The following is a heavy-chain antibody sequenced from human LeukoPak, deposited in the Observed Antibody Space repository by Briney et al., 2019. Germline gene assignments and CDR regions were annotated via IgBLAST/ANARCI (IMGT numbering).Heavy chain of an antibody. V-gene: IGHV3-53*01. Sequence: GGSLRLSCAASGFTVSSNYMSWVRQAPGKGLEWVSVIYSGGSTYYADSVKGRFTISRDSSKNTLYLQMNSLRAEDTAVYYCARDRPGSYWYFDLWGRGTLVTVSS. CDR2: IYSGGST. J-gene: IGHJ2*01. CDR1: GFTVSSNY. CDR3: ARDRPGSYWYFDL. D-gene: IGHD3-10*01.